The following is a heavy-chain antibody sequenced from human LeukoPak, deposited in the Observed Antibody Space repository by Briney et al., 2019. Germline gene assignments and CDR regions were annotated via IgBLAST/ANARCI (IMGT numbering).Heavy chain of an antibody. J-gene: IGHJ4*02. Sequence: SETLSLTCAVYGGSFSGYYWSWIRQPPGKGLEWIGEINHSGSTNYNPSLKSRVTISVDTSKNQFSLKLSSVTAADTAVYYCARRLMAAAGIDYWGQGTLVTVSS. CDR1: GGSFSGYY. D-gene: IGHD6-13*01. CDR2: INHSGST. V-gene: IGHV4-34*01. CDR3: ARRLMAAAGIDY.